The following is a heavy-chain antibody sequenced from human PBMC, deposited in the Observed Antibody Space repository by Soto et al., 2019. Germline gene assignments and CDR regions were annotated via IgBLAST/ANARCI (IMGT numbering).Heavy chain of an antibody. CDR1: GFTFSTYA. CDR2: ISYDGSNR. D-gene: IGHD2-21*02. V-gene: IGHV3-30*18. CDR3: AKDRGKNVVVVTAFLWDY. Sequence: QVQLVESGGGVVQPGRSLRLSCEASGFTFSTYAMHWVRQAPGKGLEWVAVISYDGSNRYYADSVKGRFTISRDNSKNMLDLQLNNLRTEDTAVYYCAKDRGKNVVVVTAFLWDYWGQGTLVTVSS. J-gene: IGHJ4*02.